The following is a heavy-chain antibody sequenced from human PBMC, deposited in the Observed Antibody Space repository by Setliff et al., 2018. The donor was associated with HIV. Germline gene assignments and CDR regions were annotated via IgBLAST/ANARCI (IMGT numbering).Heavy chain of an antibody. V-gene: IGHV4-31*03. Sequence: SETLSLTCTVFGEFVSSGGNYWGWVRQLPGKALEWIGYIYYSGETYYSPSLKSRVTISLDTSQSQFSLSLTSVTAADTAVYYCARVAAHCTGDTCQFTFDSWGQGTLVTVSS. J-gene: IGHJ4*02. CDR3: ARVAAHCTGDTCQFTFDS. CDR1: GEFVSSGGNY. CDR2: IYYSGET. D-gene: IGHD2-8*02.